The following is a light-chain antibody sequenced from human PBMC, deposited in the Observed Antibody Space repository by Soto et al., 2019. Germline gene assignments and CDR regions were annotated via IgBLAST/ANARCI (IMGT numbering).Light chain of an antibody. CDR1: QGISTY. J-gene: IGKJ5*01. CDR3: QQSYSTPT. CDR2: AAS. Sequence: PSSLSESAGDRVTITCRASQGISTYLNWYQQKPGKAPKVLIYAASSLQSGVPSRFSGSGSVTDFTLTISSLQPEDFATYYCQQSYSTPTFGQGTRLEIK. V-gene: IGKV1-39*01.